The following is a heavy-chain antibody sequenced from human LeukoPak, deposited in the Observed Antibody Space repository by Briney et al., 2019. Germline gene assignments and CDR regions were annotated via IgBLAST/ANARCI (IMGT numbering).Heavy chain of an antibody. CDR3: AKDRRAYSSAFDI. Sequence: GGSLRLSCAASGFTFDDYAMHWVRQAPGKGLEWVSGISWNSGSIGYADSVKGRFTISRDNAKNSLYLQMNSLRAEDTALYYCAKDRRAYSSAFDIWGQGTMVTVSS. J-gene: IGHJ3*02. D-gene: IGHD5-18*01. CDR2: ISWNSGSI. CDR1: GFTFDDYA. V-gene: IGHV3-9*01.